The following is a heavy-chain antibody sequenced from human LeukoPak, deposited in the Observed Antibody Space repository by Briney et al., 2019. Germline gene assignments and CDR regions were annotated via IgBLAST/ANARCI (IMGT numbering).Heavy chain of an antibody. CDR2: IYTGGST. CDR3: ARGDIAVVGSTTFDY. V-gene: IGHV3-53*01. J-gene: IGHJ4*02. CDR1: GFTVTSHY. D-gene: IGHD6-13*01. Sequence: PGGSLRLSCAASGFTVTSHYMSWVRQAPGKGLEWVSVIYTGGSTNYADSVKGRFTISRDNSKNTLYLQMNSLRAEDTAVYYCARGDIAVVGSTTFDYWGRGTLVTVSS.